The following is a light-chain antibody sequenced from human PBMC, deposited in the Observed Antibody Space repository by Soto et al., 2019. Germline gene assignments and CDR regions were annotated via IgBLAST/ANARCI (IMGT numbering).Light chain of an antibody. CDR3: QQYGSSPLYT. CDR1: QSISSW. Sequence: DIQMTQSPSTLSASVGDRVTITCRASQSISSWLAWYQQKPGKAPKLLIYDASTLESGVPSRFTGRGSGTEFTLTISRLEPEDFAVYYCQQYGSSPLYTFGQGTKLEV. V-gene: IGKV1-5*01. J-gene: IGKJ2*01. CDR2: DAS.